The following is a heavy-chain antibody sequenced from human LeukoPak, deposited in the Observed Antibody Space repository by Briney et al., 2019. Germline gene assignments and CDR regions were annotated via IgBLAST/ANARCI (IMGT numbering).Heavy chain of an antibody. CDR1: GFTFSKVW. D-gene: IGHD3-22*01. CDR3: TTDLSELDDSGYYAKYFHH. Sequence: SGGSLRLSCAASGFTFSKVWMSWVRQAPGKGLEWVGRIKSKADGGTIDYAAPVKGRFTISRDDSKDTLFLQMNSLKTGDTAVYYCTTDLSELDDSGYYAKYFHHWGQGTLVSVSS. V-gene: IGHV3-15*01. CDR2: IKSKADGGTI. J-gene: IGHJ1*01.